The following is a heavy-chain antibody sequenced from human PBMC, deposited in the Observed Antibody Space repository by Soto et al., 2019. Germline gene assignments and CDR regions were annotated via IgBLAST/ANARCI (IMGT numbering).Heavy chain of an antibody. CDR1: GDSVSSNSAA. CDR3: ARGLWGYSKARVGYNWFDP. CDR2: TYYRSKWYN. V-gene: IGHV6-1*01. D-gene: IGHD6-13*01. J-gene: IGHJ5*02. Sequence: SQTLSLTCAISGDSVSSNSAAWNWIRQSPSRGLEWLGRTYYRSKWYNDYAVSVKSRITINPDTSKNQFSLQLNSVTPEDTAVYYCARGLWGYSKARVGYNWFDPWGQGTLVTVPS.